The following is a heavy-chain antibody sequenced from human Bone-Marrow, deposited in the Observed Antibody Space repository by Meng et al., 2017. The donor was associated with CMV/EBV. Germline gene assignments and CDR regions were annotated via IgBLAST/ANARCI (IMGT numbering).Heavy chain of an antibody. CDR1: GFTFSSYG. Sequence: GGSLRLSCAASGFTFSSYGMHWVRQAPGKGLEWVSSISSSSSYIYYADSVKGRFTISRDNAKNSLYLQMNSLRAEDTAVYYCAILGVVVISAFDIWGQGTMVTVSS. CDR3: AILGVVVISAFDI. D-gene: IGHD3-22*01. J-gene: IGHJ3*02. V-gene: IGHV3-21*01. CDR2: ISSSSSYI.